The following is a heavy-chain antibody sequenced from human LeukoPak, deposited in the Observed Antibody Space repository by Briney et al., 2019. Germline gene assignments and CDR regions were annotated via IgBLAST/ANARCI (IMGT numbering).Heavy chain of an antibody. CDR1: GFTFSSYW. CDR3: ARGFTVNYYDSSGIKDY. D-gene: IGHD3-22*01. CDR2: IKQDGSEK. V-gene: IGHV3-7*01. J-gene: IGHJ4*02. Sequence: QTGGSLRLSCAASGFTFSSYWMSWVRQAPGKGLEWVANIKQDGSEKYYVDSVKGRFTISRDNAKNSLYLQMNSLRAEDTAVYYCARGFTVNYYDSSGIKDYWGQGTLVTVSS.